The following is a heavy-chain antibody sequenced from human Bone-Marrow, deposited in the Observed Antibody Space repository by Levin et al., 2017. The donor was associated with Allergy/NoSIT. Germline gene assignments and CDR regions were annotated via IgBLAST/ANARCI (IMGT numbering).Heavy chain of an antibody. CDR3: ARPIPPFGVVIIGLDY. D-gene: IGHD3-3*01. Sequence: GESLKISCTASGFIFSNFAMSWVRQAPGKGLEWVSEISSTDNTHYTDSVQGRFTISRDNSKNTLFLQMTSLTAEDTAVYYCARPIPPFGVVIIGLDYWGQGILVTVSS. V-gene: IGHV3-23*01. CDR2: ISSTDNT. J-gene: IGHJ4*02. CDR1: GFIFSNFA.